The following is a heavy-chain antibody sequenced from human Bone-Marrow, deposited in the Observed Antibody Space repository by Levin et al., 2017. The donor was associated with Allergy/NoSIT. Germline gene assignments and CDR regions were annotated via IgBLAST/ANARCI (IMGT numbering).Heavy chain of an antibody. CDR3: ARLDGYYFDY. J-gene: IGHJ4*02. V-gene: IGHV4-31*03. D-gene: IGHD3-9*01. Sequence: SQTLTLTCTVSGGSISSAGYHWTWIRQSPGKGLEWIGYISYRGTTYYNPSLKSRLTMSLDTSEQRFSLNLNSVTAADTAIYYCARLDGYYFDYWGQGTLVTVSS. CDR2: ISYRGTT. CDR1: GGSISSAGYH.